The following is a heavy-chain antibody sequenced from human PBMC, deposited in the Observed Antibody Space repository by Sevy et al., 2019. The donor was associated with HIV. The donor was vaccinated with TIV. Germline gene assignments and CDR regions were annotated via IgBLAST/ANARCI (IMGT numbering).Heavy chain of an antibody. Sequence: GVSLRLSCVSSGFTFNTYDMHWVRQVTGKGLEWISGVGPAGDQFYPGSVKGRFTISRENAKNSIYLQMNNLRAGDTAVYYCARSGGYSDYGMDVWGQGTTVTVSS. V-gene: IGHV3-13*05. J-gene: IGHJ6*02. CDR2: VGPAGDQ. CDR1: GFTFNTYD. D-gene: IGHD5-12*01. CDR3: ARSGGYSDYGMDV.